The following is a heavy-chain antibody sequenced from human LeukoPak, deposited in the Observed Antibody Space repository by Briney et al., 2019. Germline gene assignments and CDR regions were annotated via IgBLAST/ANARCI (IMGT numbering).Heavy chain of an antibody. V-gene: IGHV3-7*01. D-gene: IGHD3-9*01. CDR2: INQDGSEK. Sequence: GGSLRLSCAASGFTFSSYGMHWVRQAPGKGLEWVANINQDGSEKYFVDSVKGRFTISRDNAKNSLYLQMNSLRAEDTAVYYCASEGGTIVWFDAFDIWGQGTMVTVSS. CDR3: ASEGGTIVWFDAFDI. J-gene: IGHJ3*02. CDR1: GFTFSSYG.